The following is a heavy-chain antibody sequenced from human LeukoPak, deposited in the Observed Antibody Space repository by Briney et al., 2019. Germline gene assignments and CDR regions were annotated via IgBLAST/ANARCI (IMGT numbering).Heavy chain of an antibody. Sequence: GASVKVSCKASGYIFTSYAISWVRQAPGQGFEWMGWIIAYNGNTDYAQKLQGRVTMTTDTSTSTAYMELRSLRSDGTAVYYCARVEYGDYRFDPWGQGTLVTVS. D-gene: IGHD4-17*01. V-gene: IGHV1-18*01. CDR2: IIAYNGNT. CDR1: GYIFTSYA. CDR3: ARVEYGDYRFDP. J-gene: IGHJ5*02.